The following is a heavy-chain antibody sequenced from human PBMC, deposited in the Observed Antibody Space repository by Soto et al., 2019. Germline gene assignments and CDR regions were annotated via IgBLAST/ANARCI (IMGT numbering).Heavy chain of an antibody. CDR2: IIPIFGTA. J-gene: IGHJ6*02. Sequence: SVKVSCKXSGGTFSSYAISWVRQAPGQGLEWMGGIIPIFGTANYAQKFQGRVTITADESTSTAYMELSSLRSEDTAVYYCARVGDGRRIAARPWYYGMDVWGQGTTVTVSS. D-gene: IGHD6-6*01. CDR3: ARVGDGRRIAARPWYYGMDV. CDR1: GGTFSSYA. V-gene: IGHV1-69*13.